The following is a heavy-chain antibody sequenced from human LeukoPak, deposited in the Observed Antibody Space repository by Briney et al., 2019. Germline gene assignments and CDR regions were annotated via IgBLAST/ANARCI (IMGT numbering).Heavy chain of an antibody. D-gene: IGHD3-16*02. CDR3: ARWIVSGFDY. V-gene: IGHV4-39*01. Sequence: SETLSLTCTVSGGSISSSGYYWGWIRQPPGKGLEWIGSIYYSGSTCYNPSLKSRVTISVDTSKNQFSLKLSSVTAADTAVYYCARWIVSGFDYWGQGTLVTVSS. J-gene: IGHJ4*02. CDR1: GGSISSSGYY. CDR2: IYYSGST.